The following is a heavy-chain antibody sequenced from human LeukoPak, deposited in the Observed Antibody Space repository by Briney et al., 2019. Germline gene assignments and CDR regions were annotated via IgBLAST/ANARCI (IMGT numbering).Heavy chain of an antibody. J-gene: IGHJ4*02. V-gene: IGHV1-46*01. CDR3: ARQAVTTGWYFDY. CDR2: FNPSDGRA. Sequence: GASVKVSCKASGYTFTSYYLHRVRQAPGQGLEWMGLFNPSDGRATYTQKFQGRVTMTRDTSTSTVYMDLSSLRSDDTAVYYCARQAVTTGWYFDYWGQGTLVAVSS. D-gene: IGHD4-17*01. CDR1: GYTFTSYY.